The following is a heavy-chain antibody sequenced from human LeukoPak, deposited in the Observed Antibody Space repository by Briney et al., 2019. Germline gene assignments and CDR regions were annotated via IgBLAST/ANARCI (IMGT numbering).Heavy chain of an antibody. D-gene: IGHD3-3*01. CDR3: ARDRPSTIFGVADYYYMDV. Sequence: QTGGSLRLSCAASGFTFSNYAIYWVRQAPGKGLEWVAFTSSGGSSKYYADSVKGRFTISRDNSKNTLYLEMQSLRVEDTAVYSCARDRPSTIFGVADYYYMDVWGKGTTVTVSS. CDR1: GFTFSNYA. V-gene: IGHV3-30*04. CDR2: TSSGGSSK. J-gene: IGHJ6*03.